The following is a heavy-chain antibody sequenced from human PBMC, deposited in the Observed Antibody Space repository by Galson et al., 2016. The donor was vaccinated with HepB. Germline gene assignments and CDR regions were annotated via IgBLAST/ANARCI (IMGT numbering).Heavy chain of an antibody. V-gene: IGHV3-48*02. CDR3: ARDSKNVVVVPADFRGSGRLESHFDY. Sequence: SLRLSCAASGFTFSIYSMSWVRQAPGKGLEWVSYISSSSIATYYADSVKGRFTISRDNAKNSLFLQVDSLRDEDTAVYYCARDSKNVVVVPADFRGSGRLESHFDYWGQGILVTVSS. CDR1: GFTFSIYS. J-gene: IGHJ4*02. CDR2: ISSSSIAT. D-gene: IGHD2-2*01.